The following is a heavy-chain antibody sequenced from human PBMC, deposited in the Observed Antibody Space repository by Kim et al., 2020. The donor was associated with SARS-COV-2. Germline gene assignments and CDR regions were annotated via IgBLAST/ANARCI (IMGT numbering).Heavy chain of an antibody. CDR3: AKHWGSGTYYNYFDY. CDR1: GFIFSNYA. CDR2: ISGSGDRT. J-gene: IGHJ4*02. D-gene: IGHD3-10*01. Sequence: GGSLRLSCAGSGFIFSNYAVSWVRQAPGKGLEWVSAISGSGDRTFYTESVRGRVTISRDNSKNTVYLQLNGLRVEDAAVYYCAKHWGSGTYYNYFDYWGQGSLVTVSS. V-gene: IGHV3-23*01.